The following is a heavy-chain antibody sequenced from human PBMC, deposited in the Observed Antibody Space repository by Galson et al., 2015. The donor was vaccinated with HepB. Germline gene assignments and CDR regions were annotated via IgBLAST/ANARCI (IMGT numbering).Heavy chain of an antibody. CDR1: DFTFNNYW. D-gene: IGHD3-9*01. CDR3: ARGILYFDFLTGYSAMDV. CDR2: IRQDGGER. J-gene: IGHJ6*02. Sequence: SLRLSCAASDFTFNNYWMNWVRQAPGKGLEWVANIRQDGGERYYVDSVKGRFTISRDSAKKSLYLQMNSLRGEDTAVYYCARGILYFDFLTGYSAMDVWGQGTTVTVSS. V-gene: IGHV3-7*03.